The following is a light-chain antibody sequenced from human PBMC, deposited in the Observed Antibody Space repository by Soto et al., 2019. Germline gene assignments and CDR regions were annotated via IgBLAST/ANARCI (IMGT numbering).Light chain of an antibody. Sequence: EIVMTQSPATLSVSPGERATLSCRASQSVSSNLAWYQQKPGQAPRLLIYGASTRATGIPARFSGSGSGTEFTLTISSLQPEDIATYYCQQYENLPTFGQGTRLEIK. CDR2: GAS. V-gene: IGKV3-15*01. CDR3: QQYENLPT. J-gene: IGKJ5*01. CDR1: QSVSSN.